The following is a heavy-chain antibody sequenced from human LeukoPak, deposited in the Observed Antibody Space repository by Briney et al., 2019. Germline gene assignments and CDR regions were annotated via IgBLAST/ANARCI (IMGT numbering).Heavy chain of an antibody. Sequence: GGSLRLSCAASGFTFRSYGMSWVRQAPGKGLEWVSAISDSGGSTYYADSVKGRFTISRDNSKNTLYVQMNSLRAEDTAVYFCAKRGYTGYAVYYYYYMDVWGKGTTVTVFS. J-gene: IGHJ6*03. CDR2: ISDSGGST. CDR1: GFTFRSYG. CDR3: AKRGYTGYAVYYYYYMDV. V-gene: IGHV3-23*01. D-gene: IGHD5-12*01.